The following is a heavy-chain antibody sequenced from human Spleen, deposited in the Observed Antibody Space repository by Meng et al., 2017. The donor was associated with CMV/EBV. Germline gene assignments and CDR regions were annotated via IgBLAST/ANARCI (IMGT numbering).Heavy chain of an antibody. Sequence: SETLSLTCTVSGGSIRNYYWSWIRQPPGKGLEWIGFIYDSGTTNYNPSLKSRVTISLDTSKNQFSLKLSSVTAADTGVYFCARDSVAPRLGLDCWGQGMLVTVSS. CDR1: GGSIRNYY. J-gene: IGHJ4*02. V-gene: IGHV4-59*01. CDR3: ARDSVAPRLGLDC. D-gene: IGHD2-15*01. CDR2: IYDSGTT.